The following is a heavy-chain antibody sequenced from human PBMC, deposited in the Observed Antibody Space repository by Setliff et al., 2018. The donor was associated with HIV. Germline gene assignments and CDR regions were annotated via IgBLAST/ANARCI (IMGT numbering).Heavy chain of an antibody. D-gene: IGHD2-15*01. CDR3: ARHKGDARCERYMDV. CDR1: GGSISSHY. Sequence: PSETLSLTCTVSGGSISSHYRNWIRQSPGKGLEWIGYIYSSGSTNYKSSLKSRVTISVDTSKNQFSLKLSSVTAADTAVYYCARHKGDARCERYMDVWGKGTTVTVSS. J-gene: IGHJ6*03. V-gene: IGHV4-59*11. CDR2: IYSSGST.